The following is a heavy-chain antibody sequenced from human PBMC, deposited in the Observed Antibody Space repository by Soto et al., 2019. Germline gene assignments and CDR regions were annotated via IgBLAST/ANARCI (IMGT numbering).Heavy chain of an antibody. D-gene: IGHD1-1*01. CDR3: ATWTHTTGTTGNWFDP. J-gene: IGHJ5*02. CDR2: MKPEDGKI. V-gene: IGHV1-24*01. Sequence: ASVKVSCKVSGYTLTELSIHWVRQVPGRGLEWMGGMKPEDGKIIYAEKFLGRVIMTEDKSTDTSYMEFTGLESDDTALYYCATWTHTTGTTGNWFDPWGQGTLVTVSS. CDR1: GYTLTELS.